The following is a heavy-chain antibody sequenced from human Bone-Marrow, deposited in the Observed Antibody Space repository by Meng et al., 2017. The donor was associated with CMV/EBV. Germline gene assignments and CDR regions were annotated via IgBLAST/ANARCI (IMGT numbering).Heavy chain of an antibody. V-gene: IGHV3-66*02. CDR2: IYSGDST. D-gene: IGHD3-22*01. CDR1: GFSVSTNH. Sequence: GESLKISCAASGFSVSTNHMSWVRQAPGKGLEWVSVIYSGDSTYYADSVKGRFTISRDNSKNTLYLQMNSLRAEDTAVYYCAKDRGAYYYDSSGYYYYYGMDVWGQGTTVTVSS. J-gene: IGHJ6*02. CDR3: AKDRGAYYYDSSGYYYYYGMDV.